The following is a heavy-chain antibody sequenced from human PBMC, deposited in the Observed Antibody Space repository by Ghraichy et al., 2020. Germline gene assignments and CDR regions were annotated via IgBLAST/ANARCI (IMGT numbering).Heavy chain of an antibody. V-gene: IGHV3-23*01. CDR3: AKDVEVEVGGEAFDN. D-gene: IGHD3-10*01. CDR1: GFTFSSYA. CDR2: ISGSGGST. J-gene: IGHJ3*02. Sequence: GGSLRLSCAASGFTFSSYAMSWVRQAPGKGLEWVSGISGSGGSTYYADSVKGRFTISRDNSKNTLYLQMNSLRAEDTAVYYCAKDVEVEVGGEAFDNWGQGTMVTVSS.